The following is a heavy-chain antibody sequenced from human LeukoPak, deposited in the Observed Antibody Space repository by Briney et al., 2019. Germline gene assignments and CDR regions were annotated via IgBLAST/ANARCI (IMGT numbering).Heavy chain of an antibody. V-gene: IGHV4-34*01. Sequence: SETLSLTCAVYGGSFSGYYWSWIRQPPGKGLEWIGEINHSGSTNYNPSLKSRVTISVDTSKNQFSLKLSSVTAADTAVYYCARGGVTIFGVVINEEYYFDYWGQGTLVTVSS. J-gene: IGHJ4*02. CDR3: ARGGVTIFGVVINEEYYFDY. CDR1: GGSFSGYY. CDR2: INHSGST. D-gene: IGHD3-3*01.